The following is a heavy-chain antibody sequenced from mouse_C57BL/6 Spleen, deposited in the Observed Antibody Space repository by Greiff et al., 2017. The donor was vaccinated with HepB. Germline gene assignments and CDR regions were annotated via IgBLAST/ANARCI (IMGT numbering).Heavy chain of an antibody. D-gene: IGHD3-1*01. J-gene: IGHJ4*01. CDR3: ARRAGPYAMDY. CDR1: GFTFSDYG. Sequence: DVHLVESGGGLVKPGGSLKLSCAASGFTFSDYGMHWVRQAPEKGLEWVAYISSGSSTIYYADTVKGRFTISRDNAKNTLFLQMTSLRSEDTAMYYCARRAGPYAMDYWGQGTSVTVSS. CDR2: ISSGSSTI. V-gene: IGHV5-17*01.